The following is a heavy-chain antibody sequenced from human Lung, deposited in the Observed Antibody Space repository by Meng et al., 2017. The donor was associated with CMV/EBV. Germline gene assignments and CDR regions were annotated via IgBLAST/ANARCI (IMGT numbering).Heavy chain of an antibody. V-gene: IGHV3-43D*03. CDR3: AKDGSDSSLGWLDP. CDR1: GFTFDDHA. CDR2: ITWDGGNT. Sequence: SCAASGFTFDDHAMHWVRQRPGKGLEWVSLITWDGGNTYYAGSVKGRFTISRDNSKNSLYLQMNSLRTEDTALYYCAKDGSDSSLGWLDPWGQGXLVTVSS. D-gene: IGHD2-15*01. J-gene: IGHJ5*02.